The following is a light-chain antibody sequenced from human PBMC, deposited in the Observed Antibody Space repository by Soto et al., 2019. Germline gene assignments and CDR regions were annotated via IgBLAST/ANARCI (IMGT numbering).Light chain of an antibody. CDR3: GSYTTSSNYV. J-gene: IGLJ1*01. CDR1: SSVVGAYNY. Sequence: QSVLTQPASVSGSPGQSITISCTGTSSVVGAYNYVSWYQQHPGKAPKLMIYDVSHRPSGVSHRFSGSKSGNTASLTISGLQAEDEADYYCGSYTTSSNYVFGTGTKVTVL. CDR2: DVS. V-gene: IGLV2-14*01.